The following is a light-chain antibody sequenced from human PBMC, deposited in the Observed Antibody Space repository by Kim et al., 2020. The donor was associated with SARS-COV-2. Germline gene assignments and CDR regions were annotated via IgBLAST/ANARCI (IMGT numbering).Light chain of an antibody. CDR2: GNS. CDR3: QSYDSSLSGSV. J-gene: IGLJ2*01. CDR1: SSNIGAGYD. Sequence: RVTIPCTGGSSNIGAGYDVHWYQQIPGTAPKLLIYGNSNRPSGVPDRFSGSKSGTSASLAITGLQAEDEADYYCQSYDSSLSGSVFGGGTQLTVL. V-gene: IGLV1-40*01.